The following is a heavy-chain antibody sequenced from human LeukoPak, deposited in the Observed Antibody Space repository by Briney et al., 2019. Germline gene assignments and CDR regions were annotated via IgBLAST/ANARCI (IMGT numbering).Heavy chain of an antibody. CDR1: GGTFSSYA. D-gene: IGHD2-2*01. J-gene: IGHJ6*02. CDR3: AGSSTSTYYYYGMDV. CDR2: TIPIFGTA. Sequence: GASVKVSCKASGGTFSSYAISWVRQAPGQGLEWMGGTIPIFGTANYAQKFQGRVTMTEDTSTDTAYMELSSPRSEDTAVYYCAGSSTSTYYYYGMDVWGQGTTVTVSS. V-gene: IGHV1-69*06.